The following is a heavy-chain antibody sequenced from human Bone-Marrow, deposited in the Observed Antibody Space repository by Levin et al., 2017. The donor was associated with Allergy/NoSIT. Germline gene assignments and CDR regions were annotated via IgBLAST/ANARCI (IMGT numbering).Heavy chain of an antibody. Sequence: GGSLRLSCVASGFTLDDYAMHWVRQAPGKGLEWVSGIYWGSNRIGYADSVRGRFTISRDNAKNSLYLQMNSLRPEDTALYYCSKDVSPGGADYWGQGTLVTVSP. V-gene: IGHV3-9*01. CDR3: SKDVSPGGADY. CDR2: IYWGSNRI. CDR1: GFTLDDYA. J-gene: IGHJ4*02. D-gene: IGHD3-16*01.